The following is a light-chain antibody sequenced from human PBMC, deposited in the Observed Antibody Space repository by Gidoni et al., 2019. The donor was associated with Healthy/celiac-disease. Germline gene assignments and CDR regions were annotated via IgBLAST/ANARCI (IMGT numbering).Light chain of an antibody. CDR1: QSVSSN. V-gene: IGKV3-15*01. CDR2: GAS. J-gene: IGKJ1*01. Sequence: ILMTQSPATLSVSPGERATLSCRASQSVSSNLAWDQQKPGPAPRLLIYGASTRATGIPARLSGSGSGTEFNLTISSLQSEDFAVYYCQQYNNWTPWTFGQGTKVEIK. CDR3: QQYNNWTPWT.